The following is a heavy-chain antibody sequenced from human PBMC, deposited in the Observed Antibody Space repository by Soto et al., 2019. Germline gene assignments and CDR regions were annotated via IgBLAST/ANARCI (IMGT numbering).Heavy chain of an antibody. CDR2: ISAYNGNT. CDR1: GYTFTSYG. J-gene: IGHJ6*02. V-gene: IGHV1-18*01. CDR3: ARVGYCSSTSCYLYGMDV. D-gene: IGHD2-2*01. Sequence: QVQLVQSGAEVKKPGASVKVSCKASGYTFTSYGISWVRQAPGQGLEWMGWISAYNGNTNYAQKLQGRVTMTTDTSTSTAYMELRSVRSDDTAVYYCARVGYCSSTSCYLYGMDVWGQGTTVTVSS.